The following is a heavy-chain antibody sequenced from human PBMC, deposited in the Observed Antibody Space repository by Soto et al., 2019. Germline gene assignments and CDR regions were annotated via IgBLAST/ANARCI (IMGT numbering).Heavy chain of an antibody. CDR1: GFPFSSYG. J-gene: IGHJ6*02. V-gene: IGHV3-30*03. D-gene: IGHD3-10*01. CDR2: ISHDGNNE. CDR3: TAPRDEYGSGVSWFTYGMDI. Sequence: GGSLRLSCAASGFPFSSYGMHWVRQAPGKGLEWVALISHDGNNEFYADSVKGRFTVSRDNSRNTLYLQMNSLRAEDTAVYYCTAPRDEYGSGVSWFTYGMDIWGQGTTVTVPS.